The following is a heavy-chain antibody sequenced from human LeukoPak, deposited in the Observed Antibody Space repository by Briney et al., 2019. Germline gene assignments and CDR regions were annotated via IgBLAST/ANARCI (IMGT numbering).Heavy chain of an antibody. CDR1: GFTFSSYS. J-gene: IGHJ4*02. CDR3: AEDMRSTTRCHESDY. V-gene: IGHV3-21*04. Sequence: GGSLRLSCAAPGFTFSSYSMNWVRQAPGKGLEWVSSISSSSSYIYYADSVKGRFTISRDNAKNSLYLQMNSLRAEDTALYYCAEDMRSTTRCHESDYWGQGPLATVSS. CDR2: ISSSSSYI. D-gene: IGHD2-2*01.